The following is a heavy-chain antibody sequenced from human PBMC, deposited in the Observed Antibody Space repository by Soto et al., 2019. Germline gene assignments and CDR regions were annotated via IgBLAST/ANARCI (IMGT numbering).Heavy chain of an antibody. CDR3: ARTGGVVVVVAATLDAFDI. J-gene: IGHJ3*02. V-gene: IGHV1-18*01. D-gene: IGHD2-15*01. Sequence: ASVKVSCKASGYTFTSYGISWVRQAPGQGLEWMGWISAYNGNTNYAQKLQGRVTMTTDTSTSTAYMELRSLRSDDTAVYYCARTGGVVVVVAATLDAFDIWGQETMVTVSS. CDR2: ISAYNGNT. CDR1: GYTFTSYG.